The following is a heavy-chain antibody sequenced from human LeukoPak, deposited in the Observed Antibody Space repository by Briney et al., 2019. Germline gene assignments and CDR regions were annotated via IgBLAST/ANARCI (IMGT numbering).Heavy chain of an antibody. CDR3: ARGSSVDY. CDR1: GGSISSYY. Sequence: SETLSLTCTVSGGSISSYYWSWIRQPPGKGLEWIGYIYYSGSTNYTPSLKRRVTISVDTSKNQFSLKLSSVTAADTAVYYCARGSSVDYWGQGTLVTVSS. J-gene: IGHJ4*02. CDR2: IYYSGST. V-gene: IGHV4-59*01. D-gene: IGHD2-2*01.